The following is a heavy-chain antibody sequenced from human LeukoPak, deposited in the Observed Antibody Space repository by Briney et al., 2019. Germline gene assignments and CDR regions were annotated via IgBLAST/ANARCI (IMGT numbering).Heavy chain of an antibody. CDR3: AKGSGYDTDFDY. V-gene: IGHV3-23*01. Sequence: GGSLRLSCAASGFTFSTYAMSWVRQAPGKGLEWVSGISGSGDSTYYADSVKGRFTISRDNSKNTLYLQMNSLRAEDTAVYYCAKGSGYDTDFDYWGQGTLVTVSS. D-gene: IGHD3-9*01. CDR2: ISGSGDST. CDR1: GFTFSTYA. J-gene: IGHJ4*02.